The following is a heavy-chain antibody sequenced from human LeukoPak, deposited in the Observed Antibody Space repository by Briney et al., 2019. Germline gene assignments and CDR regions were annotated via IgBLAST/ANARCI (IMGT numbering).Heavy chain of an antibody. J-gene: IGHJ5*02. D-gene: IGHD3-3*01. CDR2: LNPNSGGT. CDR3: AREGLRFLEWLNWFDP. CDR1: GYTFTGYY. Sequence: GASVEVSCKASGYTFTGYYMHWVRQAPGQGLEWMGRLNPNSGGTNYAQKFQGRVTMTRDTSISTAYMELSRLRSDDTAVYYCAREGLRFLEWLNWFDPWGQGTLVTVSS. V-gene: IGHV1-2*06.